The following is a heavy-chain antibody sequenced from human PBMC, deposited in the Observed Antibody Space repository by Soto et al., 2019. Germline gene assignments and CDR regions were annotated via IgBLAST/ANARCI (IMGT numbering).Heavy chain of an antibody. CDR2: ISGSGGST. J-gene: IGHJ4*02. V-gene: IGHV3-23*01. Sequence: EVQLLESGGGLVQPGGSLRLSCAASGFTFSSYAMSWVRQAPGKGLEWGSAISGSGGSTYYADSVKGRFTISRDNSKNSLYLQMNSLRAEDTAVYYCAKDREDIVVVPAAEYDYWGQGTLVTVSS. CDR1: GFTFSSYA. CDR3: AKDREDIVVVPAAEYDY. D-gene: IGHD2-2*01.